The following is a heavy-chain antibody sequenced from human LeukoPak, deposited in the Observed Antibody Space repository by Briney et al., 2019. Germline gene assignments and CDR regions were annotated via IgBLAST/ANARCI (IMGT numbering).Heavy chain of an antibody. Sequence: GGSLRLSCAASGFTFRRYWMSWVRQAPGKGLEWVANIKQDGSEKYYVDSVKGRFTISRDNAKISLYLQMNSLRAEDTAIYYCARSAGSSGWYEGYYFDYWGQGTLVTVSS. V-gene: IGHV3-7*01. J-gene: IGHJ4*02. CDR2: IKQDGSEK. CDR3: ARSAGSSGWYEGYYFDY. D-gene: IGHD6-13*01. CDR1: GFTFRRYW.